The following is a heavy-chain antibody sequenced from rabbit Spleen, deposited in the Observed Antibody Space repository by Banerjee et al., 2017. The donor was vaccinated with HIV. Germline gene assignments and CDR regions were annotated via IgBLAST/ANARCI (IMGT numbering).Heavy chain of an antibody. CDR3: ARFYAGYGDFGYAAM. D-gene: IGHD7-1*01. V-gene: IGHV1S45*01. J-gene: IGHJ4*01. CDR2: ISAGSSGST. Sequence: QEQLVESGGGLVKPGASLTLTCTASGFSFSSSYDMCWVRQAPGKGLEWIGCISAGSSGSTYYASWAKGRFTISKTSSTTVTLQMTSLSAADSATYFCARFYAGYGDFGYAAMWGQGTLVTVS. CDR1: GFSFSSSYD.